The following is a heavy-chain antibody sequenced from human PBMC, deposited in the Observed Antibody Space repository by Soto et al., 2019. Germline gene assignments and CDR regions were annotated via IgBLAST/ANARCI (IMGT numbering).Heavy chain of an antibody. Sequence: PGGSLRLSCAASGFTFSSYWMTWVRQAPGKGLEWVANINQDGSEKYYMDSMKGRFTISRDNAKNSLLLQLNSLRAEDTAMYYCARDRGRPDLRDTHYYDSSGLDYGMDIWGQGTTVTVSS. CDR2: INQDGSEK. D-gene: IGHD3-22*01. V-gene: IGHV3-7*01. CDR3: ARDRGRPDLRDTHYYDSSGLDYGMDI. CDR1: GFTFSSYW. J-gene: IGHJ6*02.